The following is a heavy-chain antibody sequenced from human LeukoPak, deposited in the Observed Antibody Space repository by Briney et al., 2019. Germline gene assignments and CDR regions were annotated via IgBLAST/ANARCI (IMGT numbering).Heavy chain of an antibody. CDR1: GYTSTSYY. D-gene: IGHD4-17*01. J-gene: IGHJ6*03. CDR2: INPSGGST. Sequence: ASVKVSCKASGYTSTSYYMHWVRQAPGQGLEWMGIINPSGGSTSYAQKFQGRVTMTRDMSTSTVYMELSSLRSEDTAVYYCAREAGPDDYGDYVEGLYYYMDVWGKGTTVTISS. V-gene: IGHV1-46*01. CDR3: AREAGPDDYGDYVEGLYYYMDV.